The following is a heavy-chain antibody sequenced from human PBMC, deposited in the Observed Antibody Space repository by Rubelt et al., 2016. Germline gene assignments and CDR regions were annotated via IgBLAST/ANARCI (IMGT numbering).Heavy chain of an antibody. D-gene: IGHD5-18*01. V-gene: IGHV3-30*03. CDR3: ARGIQLWPKHYYYYGMDV. Sequence: QVQLVESGGGVVQPGRSLRLSCAASGFTFSSYGMHWVRQAPGKGLEWVAVISYDGSKKYYTDSVKGRFTISRDNSKNTLDLQMNSLRAEDTAVYYCARGIQLWPKHYYYYGMDVWGQGTTVTVSS. J-gene: IGHJ6*02. CDR1: GFTFSSYG. CDR2: ISYDGSKK.